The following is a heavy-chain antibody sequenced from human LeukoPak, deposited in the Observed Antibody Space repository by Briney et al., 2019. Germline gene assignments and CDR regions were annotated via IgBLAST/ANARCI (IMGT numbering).Heavy chain of an antibody. CDR2: IYYSGST. V-gene: IGHV4-59*01. CDR1: GGSISSYY. Sequence: SETLSLTCTVSGGSISSYYWSWIRQPPGKGLEWIGYIYYSGSTNYNPSLKSRVTISVDTSKNRFTLKLSSVTAADTAVYYCAREGIAAAGPGGSWFDPWGQGTLVTVSS. J-gene: IGHJ5*02. D-gene: IGHD6-13*01. CDR3: AREGIAAAGPGGSWFDP.